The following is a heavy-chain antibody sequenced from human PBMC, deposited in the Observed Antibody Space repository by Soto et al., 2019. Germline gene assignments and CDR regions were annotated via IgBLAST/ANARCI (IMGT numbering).Heavy chain of an antibody. V-gene: IGHV4-38-2*01. Sequence: PSETLSLTCVVSGYSFSSGYYWGWVRQPPGKGLEWIGSIYHSGTTYYNPSLKSRVTISLDTSRNQFSLKLTSVTAADTAVYYCARSLLTSSWYAGSWGQGTLVTVSS. CDR1: GYSFSSGYY. D-gene: IGHD6-13*01. CDR2: IYHSGTT. CDR3: ARSLLTSSWYAGS. J-gene: IGHJ5*02.